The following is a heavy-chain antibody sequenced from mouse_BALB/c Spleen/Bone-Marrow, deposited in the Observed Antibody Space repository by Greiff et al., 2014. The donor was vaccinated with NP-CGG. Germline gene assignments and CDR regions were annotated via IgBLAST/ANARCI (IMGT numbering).Heavy chain of an antibody. D-gene: IGHD3-1*01. J-gene: IGHJ3*01. CDR2: IDPANGNT. CDR1: GFNIKDTY. Sequence: LVESGAELVKPGASVKLSCTASGFNIKDTYMHWVKQRPEQGLEWIGRIDPANGNTKYDPKFQGKATITADTSSNTAYLQLSSLTSEDTAVYYCARRAARATGFAYWGQGTLVTVSA. CDR3: ARRAARATGFAY. V-gene: IGHV14-3*02.